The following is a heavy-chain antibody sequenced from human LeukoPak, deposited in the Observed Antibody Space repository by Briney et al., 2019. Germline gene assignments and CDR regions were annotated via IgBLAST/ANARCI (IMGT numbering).Heavy chain of an antibody. CDR1: GGSFSGYY. V-gene: IGHV4-34*01. Sequence: SETLSLTCAVYGGSFSGYYWSWIRQPPGKGLEWIGEINHSGSTNYNPSLKSRVTISVDTSKNQFSLKLSSVTAADTAVYYCARGGEGTMINFDYWGQGTLVTVSS. D-gene: IGHD3-22*01. CDR2: INHSGST. CDR3: ARGGEGTMINFDY. J-gene: IGHJ4*02.